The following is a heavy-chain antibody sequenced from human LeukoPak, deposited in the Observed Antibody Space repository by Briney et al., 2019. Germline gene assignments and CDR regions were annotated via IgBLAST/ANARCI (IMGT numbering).Heavy chain of an antibody. V-gene: IGHV4-38-2*02. Sequence: SETLSLTCTVSGYSVSSGYHWGWIRQPPGKGLEWIGSFYHTGNTYYNSSLKSRVAISVDTSKNQFSLKLSSVTAADTAVYYCAVRGNIAVAGPIDYWGQGTLVTVSS. CDR1: GYSVSSGYH. CDR3: AVRGNIAVAGPIDY. J-gene: IGHJ4*02. CDR2: FYHTGNT. D-gene: IGHD6-19*01.